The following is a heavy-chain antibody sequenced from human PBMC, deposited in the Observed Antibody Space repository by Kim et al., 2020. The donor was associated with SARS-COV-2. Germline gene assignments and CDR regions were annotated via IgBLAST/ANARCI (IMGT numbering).Heavy chain of an antibody. Sequence: NYAPKLQGRVTMTTDTSTSTAYMELRSLRSDDTAVYYCASNPGFEGYFDYWGQGTLVTVSS. J-gene: IGHJ4*02. V-gene: IGHV1-18*01. CDR3: ASNPGFEGYFDY. D-gene: IGHD3-10*01.